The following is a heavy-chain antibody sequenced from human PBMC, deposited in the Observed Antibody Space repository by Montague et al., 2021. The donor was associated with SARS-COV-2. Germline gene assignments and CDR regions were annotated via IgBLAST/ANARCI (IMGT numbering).Heavy chain of an antibody. Sequence: CAISGDSVSSTAAAWNWIRQSPSRGLEWLGRTYYRSEWHPDYAVSLEGRLAIDADTSKNQFSLQLHSVPPEGSAVYYCASGWTLFDWGQGTLVTVSS. CDR2: TYYRSEWHP. CDR1: GDSVSSTAAA. J-gene: IGHJ4*02. CDR3: ASGWTLFD. D-gene: IGHD6-19*01. V-gene: IGHV6-1*01.